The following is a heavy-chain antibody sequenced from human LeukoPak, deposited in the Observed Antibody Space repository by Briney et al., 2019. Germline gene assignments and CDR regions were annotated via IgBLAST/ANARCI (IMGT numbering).Heavy chain of an antibody. CDR1: GFTFSSYW. V-gene: IGHV3-74*01. J-gene: IGHJ6*02. CDR3: ARSRNYYYGMDV. Sequence: GGSLRLSCAASGFTFSSYWMHWVRQAPGKGLVWVSRINSDGSSTSYADSVKGRFTISRDNAKNTLYLQMNSLRAEDTAVYYCARSRNYYYGMDVWGQGTTVTVSS. CDR2: INSDGSST.